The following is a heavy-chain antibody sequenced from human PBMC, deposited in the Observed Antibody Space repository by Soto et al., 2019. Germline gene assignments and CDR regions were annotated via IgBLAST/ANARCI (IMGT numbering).Heavy chain of an antibody. CDR1: SGSISSGGYY. Sequence: SETLSLTCAVSSGSISSGGYYWTWIRQHPQKGLEWIGHIYYSGSTYYNPSLKSRVTVSVDTSKNQFSLKLSSVTAADTAVYYCAREYYYDSSGFDYWGQGTLVTVSS. CDR2: IYYSGST. J-gene: IGHJ4*02. D-gene: IGHD3-22*01. V-gene: IGHV4-31*11. CDR3: AREYYYDSSGFDY.